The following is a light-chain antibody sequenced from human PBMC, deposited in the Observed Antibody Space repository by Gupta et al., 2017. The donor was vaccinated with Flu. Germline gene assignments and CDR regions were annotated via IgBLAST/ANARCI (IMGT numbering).Light chain of an antibody. J-gene: IGLJ1*01. CDR1: SSDVGSYNL. V-gene: IGLV2-23*01. CDR3: CSYAGSSTFYV. CDR2: EGS. Sequence: QSALTQPASVSGSPGQSITISCTGTSSDVGSYNLVSWYQQHPGKAPKLMIYEGSKRPSGVSNRFSGSKSGNTASLTIPGLQAEDEADYYCCSYAGSSTFYVFGTGTKVTVL.